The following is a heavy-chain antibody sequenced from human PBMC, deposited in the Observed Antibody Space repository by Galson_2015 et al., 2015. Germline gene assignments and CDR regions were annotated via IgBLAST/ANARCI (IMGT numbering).Heavy chain of an antibody. CDR1: GFSLRSTGMG. Sequence: PALVKPTQTLTLTCTFSGFSLRSTGMGVGWVRQTPGKALEWLALLYSDGNKGYSPSLKTRLTITKASAENQVVLTMTNVDPVDTGTYFCAHRRAYYALDYWGPGILVTVSS. CDR2: LYSDGNK. V-gene: IGHV2-5*02. D-gene: IGHD3-22*01. CDR3: AHRRAYYALDY. J-gene: IGHJ4*02.